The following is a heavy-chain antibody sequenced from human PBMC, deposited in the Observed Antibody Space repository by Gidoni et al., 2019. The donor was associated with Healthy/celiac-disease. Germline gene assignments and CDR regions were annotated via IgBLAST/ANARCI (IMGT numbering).Heavy chain of an antibody. V-gene: IGHV3-66*01. CDR2: IYSGGST. CDR3: ARYGQHNNWFDP. CDR1: GFTVSSNY. J-gene: IGHJ5*02. Sequence: EVQLVASGGGLVEHGGSLRLSCAASGFTVSSNYMSWGRRAPGKGLEWVSVIYSGGSTYYAVSVKGRFTISRDNSKNTLYLQMNSLRAEDTAVYYCARYGQHNNWFDPWGQGTLVTVSS. D-gene: IGHD2-21*01.